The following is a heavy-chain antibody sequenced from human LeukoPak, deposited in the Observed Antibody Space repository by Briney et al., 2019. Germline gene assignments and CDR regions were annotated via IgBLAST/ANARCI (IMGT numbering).Heavy chain of an antibody. CDR2: IYHSGST. Sequence: GTLSLTFAVSGGSISSSHWWSWVRQPPGKGLEWIGEIYHSGSTNYNPSLKSRVTISVDKSKNQFSLKLTSVTAADTAVYYCARDPKGSNPYDILTGYYSPPKPSGMDVWGKGTTVTVSS. J-gene: IGHJ6*04. V-gene: IGHV4-4*02. D-gene: IGHD3-9*01. CDR3: ARDPKGSNPYDILTGYYSPPKPSGMDV. CDR1: GGSISSSHW.